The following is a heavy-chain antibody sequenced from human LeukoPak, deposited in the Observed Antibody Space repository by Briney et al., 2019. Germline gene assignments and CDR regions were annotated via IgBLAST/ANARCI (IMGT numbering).Heavy chain of an antibody. J-gene: IGHJ4*02. D-gene: IGHD3-22*01. CDR2: ISYDEITK. CDR3: ARSSRDSSGYFFDY. Sequence: PGRSLRLSCVVSGSTFTNHGMHWVRQAPGKGLEWVAVISYDEITKYYGDSVKGRFTISRDNSQNTVDLQMNSLRAEDAAVYYCARSSRDSSGYFFDYWGQGSLVTVSS. V-gene: IGHV3-33*08. CDR1: GSTFTNHG.